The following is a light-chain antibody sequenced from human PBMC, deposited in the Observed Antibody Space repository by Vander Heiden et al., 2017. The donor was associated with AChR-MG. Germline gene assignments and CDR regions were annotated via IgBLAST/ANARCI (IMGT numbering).Light chain of an antibody. CDR2: DAS. Sequence: DIQMTQSPSSLSASVGDRVTITCQASQDLSNYLNWYQQKPGKAPKLLIYDASNLETGVPSRFSGSGSGTEFTFTINSLQAEDIATYYCQQSENLFMYTFGQRTKLEIK. CDR1: QDLSNY. J-gene: IGKJ2*01. CDR3: QQSENLFMYT. V-gene: IGKV1-33*01.